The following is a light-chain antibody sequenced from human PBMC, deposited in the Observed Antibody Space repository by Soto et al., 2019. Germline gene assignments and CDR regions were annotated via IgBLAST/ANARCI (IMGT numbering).Light chain of an antibody. J-gene: IGKJ1*01. CDR1: QSVSSN. CDR3: QQYNNWPPWT. CDR2: GAS. V-gene: IGKV3-15*01. Sequence: EIVMMQSPATLSVSPGERASLSCRASQSVSSNLAWYQYTPGQAPRLLIYGASTRATGIPARFSGSGSGTEFTLTISSLQSEDFAVYYCQQYNNWPPWTFGQGTKV.